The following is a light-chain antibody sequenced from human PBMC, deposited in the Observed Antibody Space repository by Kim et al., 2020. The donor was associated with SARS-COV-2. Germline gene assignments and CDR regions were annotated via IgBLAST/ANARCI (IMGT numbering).Light chain of an antibody. Sequence: GHRVTISGSGGSSNVGTNYVPWYQQPPATAPKLRIYKDRQRPSGVPDRFSGSKSGTSASLAISGLQSEDEADYYCATWDDSLSGPVFGGGTKVTVL. V-gene: IGLV1-47*01. J-gene: IGLJ3*02. CDR1: SSNVGTNY. CDR3: ATWDDSLSGPV. CDR2: KDR.